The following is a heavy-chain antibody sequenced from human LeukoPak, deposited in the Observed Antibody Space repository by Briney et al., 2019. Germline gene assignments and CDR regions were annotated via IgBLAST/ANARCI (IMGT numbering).Heavy chain of an antibody. D-gene: IGHD4-23*01. CDR3: ARDGVTVDAFDI. Sequence: GGSLRLSCAASGFTFSSYSMNWVRQAPGMGLEWVSSISSSSSYIYYADSVKGRFTISRDNAKNSLYLQMNSLRAEDTAVYYCARDGVTVDAFDIWGQGTMVTVSS. CDR1: GFTFSSYS. CDR2: ISSSSSYI. V-gene: IGHV3-21*01. J-gene: IGHJ3*02.